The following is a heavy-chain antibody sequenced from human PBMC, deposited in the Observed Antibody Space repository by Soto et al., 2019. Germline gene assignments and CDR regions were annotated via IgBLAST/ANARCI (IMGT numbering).Heavy chain of an antibody. D-gene: IGHD6-13*01. CDR1: GGTFSSYS. Sequence: QVQLVPSGAEVKKPGSSGKVSCKASGGTFSSYSISWVRQAPGQGLEWMGGIIPIFGTANYAQKFQGRVTIAADESTSTDYMELSSLISEATAVYYCASAFGYSIRWYRWFDPWGQGSLV. CDR2: IIPIFGTA. CDR3: ASAFGYSIRWYRWFDP. J-gene: IGHJ5*02. V-gene: IGHV1-69*01.